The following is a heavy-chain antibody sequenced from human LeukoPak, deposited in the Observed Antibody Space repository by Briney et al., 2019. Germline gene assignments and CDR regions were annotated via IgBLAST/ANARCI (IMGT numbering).Heavy chain of an antibody. J-gene: IGHJ4*02. D-gene: IGHD3-22*01. CDR2: IRSKANSYAT. CDR1: GFTFSGSA. V-gene: IGHV3-73*01. Sequence: PGGSLRLSCAASGFTFSGSAMHWVRQASGKGLEWVGRIRSKANSYATAYAAWVKGRFTISRDDSRNTAYLQMNSLKTEDTAVYYCTTTMIVGGFDYWGQGTLVTVSS. CDR3: TTTMIVGGFDY.